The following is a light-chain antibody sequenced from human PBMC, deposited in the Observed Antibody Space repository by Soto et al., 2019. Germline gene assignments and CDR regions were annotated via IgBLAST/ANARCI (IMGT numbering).Light chain of an antibody. V-gene: IGKV3-15*01. CDR3: QQYNIWTPWT. J-gene: IGKJ1*01. Sequence: EIVMTQSPATLSVSPGESATLSCRASQTVSSNLAWYQQKPGQAPRLLIYGASTRATGMPARFSGSGSGTEFTLTISSLQSEDVAVYYCQQYNIWTPWTFGQGTKVEVK. CDR1: QTVSSN. CDR2: GAS.